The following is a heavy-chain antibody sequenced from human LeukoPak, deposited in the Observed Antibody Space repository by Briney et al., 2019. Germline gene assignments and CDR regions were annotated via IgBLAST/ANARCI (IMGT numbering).Heavy chain of an antibody. CDR3: ARVATIVY. Sequence: ASVKVSCKASGYTFTNYDINWVRQAAGQGLEWLGWMNPNTGNAGYARKFQGRVTMTRTTSISTAYMELSRLRSDDTAVYYCARVATIVYWGQGTLVTVSS. J-gene: IGHJ4*02. CDR2: MNPNTGNA. D-gene: IGHD5-12*01. CDR1: GYTFTNYD. V-gene: IGHV1-8*01.